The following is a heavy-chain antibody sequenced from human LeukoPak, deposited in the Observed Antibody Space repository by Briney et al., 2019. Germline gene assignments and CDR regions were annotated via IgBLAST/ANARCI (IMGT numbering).Heavy chain of an antibody. V-gene: IGHV1-46*01. CDR1: GYTFTNYY. CDR3: ARDLGNYDILTGYYPDY. CDR2: INPSGGST. D-gene: IGHD3-9*01. J-gene: IGHJ4*02. Sequence: GASVKVSCKASGYTFTNYYMHWVRQAPGQGLEWMGIINPSGGSTSYAQKFQGRVTMTRDTSTSTVYMELSSLRSEDTAVYYCARDLGNYDILTGYYPDYWGQGTLVTVSS.